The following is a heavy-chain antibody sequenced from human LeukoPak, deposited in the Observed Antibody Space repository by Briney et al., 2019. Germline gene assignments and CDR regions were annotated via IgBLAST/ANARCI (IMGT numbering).Heavy chain of an antibody. CDR2: IKQDGSEK. J-gene: IGHJ3*02. CDR3: ARVKDGYNRRAFDI. D-gene: IGHD5-24*01. CDR1: GFTFSDYY. V-gene: IGHV3-7*01. Sequence: PGGSLRLSCTASGFTFSDYYMSWVRQDPGKGLEWVANIKQDGSEKYYVDSVKGRFTISRDNAKNSLYLQMNSLRAEDTAVYYCARVKDGYNRRAFDIWGQGTMVTVSS.